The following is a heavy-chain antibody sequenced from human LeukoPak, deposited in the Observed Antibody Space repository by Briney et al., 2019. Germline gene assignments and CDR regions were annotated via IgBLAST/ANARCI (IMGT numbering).Heavy chain of an antibody. CDR1: GGSISSGGYY. J-gene: IGHJ5*02. CDR2: IYYSGST. CDR3: ARAVPRYGDYPPDRFDP. D-gene: IGHD4-17*01. Sequence: SETLSLTCTVSGGSISSGGYYWTWIRHHPGKGLEWIGYIYYSGSTYYNPSLKSRVTMSVDTSNNQFSLNLRSVTAADTAVYHCARAVPRYGDYPPDRFDPWGQGTLVTVSS. V-gene: IGHV4-31*03.